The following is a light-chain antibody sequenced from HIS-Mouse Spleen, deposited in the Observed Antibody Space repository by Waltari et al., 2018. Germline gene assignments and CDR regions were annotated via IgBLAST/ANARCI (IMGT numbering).Light chain of an antibody. CDR3: YSTDSSGNHRV. CDR1: ALPKKN. Sequence: SYELTQPPSVSVSPGQTARLTCPGHALPKKNAYRYQQKPGQAPVLVIYEDSKRPSGSPERFSGSSSGTMATLTISGAQVEDEADYYCYSTDSSGNHRVFGGGTKLTVL. J-gene: IGLJ2*01. CDR2: EDS. V-gene: IGLV3-10*01.